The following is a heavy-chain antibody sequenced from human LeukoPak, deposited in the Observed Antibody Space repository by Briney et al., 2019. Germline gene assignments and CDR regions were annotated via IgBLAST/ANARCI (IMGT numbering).Heavy chain of an antibody. V-gene: IGHV3-21*01. CDR1: GFTFSSYS. CDR2: ISSSSSYI. D-gene: IGHD3-22*01. CDR3: ARDDRAYSGYDWWDYYDSSGYYD. J-gene: IGHJ4*02. Sequence: GGSLRLSCAASGFTFSSYSMNWVRQAPGKGLEWVSSISSSSSYIYYADSVKGRFTISRDNAKNSLYLQMNSLRAEDTAVYYCARDDRAYSGYDWWDYYDSSGYYDWGQGTLVTVSS.